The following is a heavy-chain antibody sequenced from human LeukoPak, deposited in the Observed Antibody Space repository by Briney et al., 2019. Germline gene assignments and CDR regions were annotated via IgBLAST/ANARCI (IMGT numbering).Heavy chain of an antibody. CDR2: TYYRSKWYR. D-gene: IGHD1-14*01. Sequence: SQTLSLTCAISGDSVSSNSAAWNWVRQSPPRGLEWPGRTYYRSKWYRHYAVSVKSRITINPDTSKNQFSLQLNSVTPEDTAVYYCARGPGRFDPWGQGTLVTVSS. V-gene: IGHV6-1*01. J-gene: IGHJ5*02. CDR1: GDSVSSNSAA. CDR3: ARGPGRFDP.